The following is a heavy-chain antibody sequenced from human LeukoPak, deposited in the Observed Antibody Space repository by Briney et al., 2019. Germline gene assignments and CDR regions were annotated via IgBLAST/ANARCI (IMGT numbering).Heavy chain of an antibody. CDR2: ISSSGSTI. CDR3: ARDHRAEDSDVTIFGGASNWFDP. Sequence: GGSLRLSCAASGFTFSDYYMSWIRQAPGKGLEWVPYISSSGSTIYYADSVKGRFTISRDNAKNSLYLQMNSLRAEDTAVYYWARDHRAEDSDVTIFGGASNWFDPWGQGTLVTVSS. D-gene: IGHD3-3*01. CDR1: GFTFSDYY. V-gene: IGHV3-11*04. J-gene: IGHJ5*02.